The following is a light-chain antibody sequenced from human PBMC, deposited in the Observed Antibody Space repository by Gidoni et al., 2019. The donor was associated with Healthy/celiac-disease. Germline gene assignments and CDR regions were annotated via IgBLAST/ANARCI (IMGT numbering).Light chain of an antibody. CDR2: KDS. J-gene: IGLJ3*02. CDR3: QSADSSGNWV. V-gene: IGLV3-25*03. CDR1: ALPKQY. Sequence: SYELTQPPSVSVSPGQTARITCSGDALPKQYAYWYQQKPGQAPVLVIYKDSERPSGIPERFSGSSSGTTVTLTISGVQAEDEADHYCQSADSSGNWVFGGGTKLTVL.